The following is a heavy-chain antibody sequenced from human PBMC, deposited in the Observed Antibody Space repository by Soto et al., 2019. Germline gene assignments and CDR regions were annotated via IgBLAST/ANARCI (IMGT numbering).Heavy chain of an antibody. CDR1: GGSILDSTYY. V-gene: IGHV4-39*01. CDR2: IFYSGCT. D-gene: IGHD3-22*01. J-gene: IGHJ5*02. Sequence: QLLLQESGPGLVKPSETLSLTCTVSGGSILDSTYYWAWIRQSPGKGLEWIGTIFYSGCTFYTPSLKSRVTMSVDTSNNRFSLKLSSVTAADTAVYYCARQASGYYYGWFDPWGQGTLVTVSS. CDR3: ARQASGYYYGWFDP.